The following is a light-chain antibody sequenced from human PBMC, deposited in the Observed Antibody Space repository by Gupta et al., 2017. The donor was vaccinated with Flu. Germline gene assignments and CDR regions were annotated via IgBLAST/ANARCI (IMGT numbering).Light chain of an antibody. Sequence: SYELTQPPSVSVSPGQTAIITCSGDKLGDKYACWYQQKPGQSPVLVIYQDSKRPSGIPERFSGSNSGNTATLTISGTQAMDEADYYCQAWDSSTAGVVFGGGTKLTVL. CDR3: QAWDSSTAGVV. CDR2: QDS. V-gene: IGLV3-1*01. J-gene: IGLJ2*01. CDR1: KLGDKY.